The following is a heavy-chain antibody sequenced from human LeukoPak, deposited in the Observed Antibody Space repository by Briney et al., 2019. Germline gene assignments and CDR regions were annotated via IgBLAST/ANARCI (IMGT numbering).Heavy chain of an antibody. D-gene: IGHD3-3*01. V-gene: IGHV3-7*04. CDR2: IKQDGSEK. J-gene: IGHJ4*02. Sequence: GGSLRLSCAASGFTFSSYWMSWVRQAPGKGLEGVANIKQDGSEKYYVDSVKGRFTISRDNAKNSLFLQMNSLRAEDTAVYYCARVDKYYDFWSAYYIFDYWGQGTLVTVSS. CDR1: GFTFSSYW. CDR3: ARVDKYYDFWSAYYIFDY.